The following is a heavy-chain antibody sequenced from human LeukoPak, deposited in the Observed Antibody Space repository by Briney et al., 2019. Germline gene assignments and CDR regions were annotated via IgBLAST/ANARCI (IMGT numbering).Heavy chain of an antibody. CDR3: ARGKTSQNIVTRKTYNWFDP. CDR2: ISSSSDYI. Sequence: GGSLRLTCTASGFTFGDYAMSWFRQAPGKGLEWVSSISSSSDYIYYADSVKGRFTISRANAENSLYLQMKSLSAEDTAVYYCARGKTSQNIVTRKTYNWFDPWGQGTLFTVSS. J-gene: IGHJ5*02. D-gene: IGHD2/OR15-2a*01. V-gene: IGHV3-21*01. CDR1: GFTFGDYA.